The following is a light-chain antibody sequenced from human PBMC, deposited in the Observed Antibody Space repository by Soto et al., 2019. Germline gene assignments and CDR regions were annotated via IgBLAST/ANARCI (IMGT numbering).Light chain of an antibody. CDR3: QKYNSAPPDT. Sequence: DIQITQSPSSLSASVGDRVTIACRASQGISNYLAWYQQKPGKVPKLLIYAASTLQSGVPSRFSGSGSGTDFTLTISSLQPEDVATYYCQKYNSAPPDTFGPGTKMDIK. CDR1: QGISNY. CDR2: AAS. J-gene: IGKJ3*01. V-gene: IGKV1-27*01.